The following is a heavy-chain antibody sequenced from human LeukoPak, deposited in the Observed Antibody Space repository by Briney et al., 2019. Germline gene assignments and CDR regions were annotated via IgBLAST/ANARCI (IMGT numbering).Heavy chain of an antibody. D-gene: IGHD1-26*01. Sequence: VSVKVSCKASGYSFTRYGMSWVRQAPGQGPEWMGWISGSNGNTNYAQEFQGRVTLTTDTSASTAYMELRSLRSDDTAVYYCARSGRGTYYYFDWWGQGTLVTVSS. V-gene: IGHV1-18*01. CDR2: ISGSNGNT. CDR3: ARSGRGTYYYFDW. J-gene: IGHJ4*02. CDR1: GYSFTRYG.